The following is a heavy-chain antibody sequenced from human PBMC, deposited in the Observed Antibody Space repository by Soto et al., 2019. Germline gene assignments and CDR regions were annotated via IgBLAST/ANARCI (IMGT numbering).Heavy chain of an antibody. Sequence: EVQLVESGGGLVQPGGSLRLSCAASGFTFSSYWMSWVRQAPGKGLEWVANIKQDGSEKYYVDSVKGRFTISRDNAKNSLYLQMNSLRAEDTAVYYCARLYYYGSGLNRPDYYYYYYMDVWGKGTTVTVSS. CDR3: ARLYYYGSGLNRPDYYYYYYMDV. CDR2: IKQDGSEK. V-gene: IGHV3-7*01. D-gene: IGHD3-10*01. CDR1: GFTFSSYW. J-gene: IGHJ6*03.